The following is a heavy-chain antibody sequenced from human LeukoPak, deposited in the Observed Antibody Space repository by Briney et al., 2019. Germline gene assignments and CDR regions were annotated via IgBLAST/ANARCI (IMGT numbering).Heavy chain of an antibody. D-gene: IGHD6-13*01. CDR2: TYYRSQTYY. CDR1: EYSVSSNSAA. V-gene: IGHV6-1*01. J-gene: IGHJ6*03. CDR3: ARGPQLVDYYYIYV. Sequence: SRTLSLTCALSEYSVSSNSAAWDWIRQSPSRGLEWLERTYYRSQTYYGYAVSVKSRISIYPDTSKNQFSLQLNSATPEDTAVYYCARGPQLVDYYYIYVWGKGTTGTVSS.